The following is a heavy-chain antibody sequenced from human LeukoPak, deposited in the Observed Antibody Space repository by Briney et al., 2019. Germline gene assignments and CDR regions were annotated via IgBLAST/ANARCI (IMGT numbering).Heavy chain of an antibody. CDR2: IIPIFGTA. CDR3: ATDREVIVVAAQLYNWFDP. V-gene: IGHV1-69*01. CDR1: GGTFSSYA. Sequence: SVKVSCKASGGTFSSYAISWVRQAPGQGLGWMGGIIPIFGTANYAQKFQGRVTTPADESTRTDYMELRSLRSEDTAVYYCATDREVIVVAAQLYNWFDPWGQGTLVTVSS. J-gene: IGHJ5*02. D-gene: IGHD2-2*01.